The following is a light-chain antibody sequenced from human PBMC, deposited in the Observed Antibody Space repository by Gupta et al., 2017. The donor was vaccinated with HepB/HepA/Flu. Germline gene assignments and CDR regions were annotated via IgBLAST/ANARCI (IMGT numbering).Light chain of an antibody. V-gene: IGKV3-15*01. CDR2: DAS. Sequence: EIVMTQSPATLSVSPGERVTLSCTASQSVSSNLAWYQQKPGQAPRLLIYDASTSATGIPARFSGSGSGTEVTLTISSRQSEDFAVYYCQQKYNEYAITFGQGTQVEIK. CDR1: QSVSSN. CDR3: QQKYNEYAIT. J-gene: IGKJ5*01.